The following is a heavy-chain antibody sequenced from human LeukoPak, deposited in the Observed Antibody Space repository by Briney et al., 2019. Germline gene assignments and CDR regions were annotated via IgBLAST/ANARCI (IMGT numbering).Heavy chain of an antibody. J-gene: IGHJ1*01. CDR1: GLSFSDYA. D-gene: IGHD5-18*01. CDR2: ISGSGGST. V-gene: IGHV3-23*01. Sequence: PGGSLRLSCAAPGLSFSDYAMNWVRQAPGKGLEWVSGISGSGGSTYYSVSAKGRFTISRDNSNNTLYLQMNSLRAEDTAVYYCAKGAASRGYTYVANWGQGTLVTVSS. CDR3: AKGAASRGYTYVAN.